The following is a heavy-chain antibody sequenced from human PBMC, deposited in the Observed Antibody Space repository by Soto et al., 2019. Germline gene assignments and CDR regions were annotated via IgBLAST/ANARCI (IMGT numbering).Heavy chain of an antibody. V-gene: IGHV1-3*01. CDR1: GYTFTSYA. CDR3: ARASPTVTYPRPTEYFQH. CDR2: INAGNGNT. D-gene: IGHD4-17*01. Sequence: QVQLVQSGAEVKKPGASVKVSCKASGYTFTSYAMHWVRQAPGQRLEWMGWINAGNGNTKYSQKFQGRVTITRDTSASTAYMELSSLRSEDTAVYYCARASPTVTYPRPTEYFQHWGQGTLVTVSS. J-gene: IGHJ1*01.